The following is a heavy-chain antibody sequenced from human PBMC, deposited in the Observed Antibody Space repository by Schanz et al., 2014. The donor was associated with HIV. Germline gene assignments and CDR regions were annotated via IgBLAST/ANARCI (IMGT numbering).Heavy chain of an antibody. J-gene: IGHJ5*02. CDR3: ARDYHWNWFDP. CDR2: ISVNGATR. V-gene: IGHV3-11*04. Sequence: VQLVGSGGGLVQPGGSLRLSCAASGFTLTDNYMSWVRHAPGKGLEWLSYISVNGATREYADSVKGRFTISRDNAKNSLYLQMNSLRAEDTAVYYCARDYHWNWFDPWGQGNLVTVSS. CDR1: GFTLTDNY. D-gene: IGHD1-20*01.